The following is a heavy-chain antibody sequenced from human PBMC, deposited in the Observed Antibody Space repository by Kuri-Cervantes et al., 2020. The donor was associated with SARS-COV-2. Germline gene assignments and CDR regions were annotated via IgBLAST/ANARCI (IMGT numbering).Heavy chain of an antibody. V-gene: IGHV1-46*01. Sequence: ASVKVSCKASGYIFTNYYMSWVRQAPGQGLEWLGIINPSGGGTGYAQKFQGRVTMTRDTSTSTVYMELSSLRSEDTAVYYCARGRLSSDCFDYWGQGTLVTVSS. CDR2: INPSGGGT. D-gene: IGHD6-6*01. CDR1: GYIFTNYY. J-gene: IGHJ4*02. CDR3: ARGRLSSDCFDY.